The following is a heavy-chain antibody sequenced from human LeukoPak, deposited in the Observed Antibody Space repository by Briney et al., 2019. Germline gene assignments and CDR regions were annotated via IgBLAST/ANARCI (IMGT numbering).Heavy chain of an antibody. CDR2: ISAYNGNT. CDR1: GYTFTSYG. Sequence: ASVKVSCKASGYTFTSYGISWVRQAPGQGLEWMGWISAYNGNTNYAQKLQGRVTMTTDTSTSTAYMELTRLRSDDTAIYYCARVVSGIAAAGTTDAFDVWGQGTMVTVSS. CDR3: ARVVSGIAAAGTTDAFDV. J-gene: IGHJ3*01. D-gene: IGHD6-13*01. V-gene: IGHV1-18*01.